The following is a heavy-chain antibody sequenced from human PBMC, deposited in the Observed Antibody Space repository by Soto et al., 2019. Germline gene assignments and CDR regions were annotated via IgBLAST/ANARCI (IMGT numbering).Heavy chain of an antibody. CDR2: ISESGGTT. J-gene: IGHJ4*02. V-gene: IGHV3-23*01. CDR3: AKDPYCSSISCYAGNFYY. D-gene: IGHD2-2*01. Sequence: PGGSLRLSCAASGFTFSNYPMSWVRQAPGKGLEWVSYISESGGTTYYADSVKGRFTISRDNSKNTLYLQMNSLRAEDTAVYYCAKDPYCSSISCYAGNFYYWGQGALVTVSS. CDR1: GFTFSNYP.